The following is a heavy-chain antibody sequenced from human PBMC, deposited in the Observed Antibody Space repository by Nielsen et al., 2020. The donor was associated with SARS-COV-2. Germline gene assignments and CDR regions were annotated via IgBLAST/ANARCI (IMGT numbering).Heavy chain of an antibody. J-gene: IGHJ4*02. V-gene: IGHV3-53*05. D-gene: IGHD6-13*01. CDR2: IYSGGST. Sequence: GGSLRLSCAASGFTVSSNFMSWVRQAPGKGLEWVSVIYSGGSTYYADSVKGRFTISRDNSKNTLYLQMNSLRAEDTAVYYCARDRRQQLLYYFDYWGQGTLVTVSS. CDR1: GFTVSSNF. CDR3: ARDRRQQLLYYFDY.